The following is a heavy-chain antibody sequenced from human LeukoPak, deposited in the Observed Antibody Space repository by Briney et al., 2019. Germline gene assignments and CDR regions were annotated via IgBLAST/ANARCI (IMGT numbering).Heavy chain of an antibody. V-gene: IGHV1-2*02. CDR1: GYTFTGYY. D-gene: IGHD1-14*01. CDR3: ASWAGGNEPIASFDY. Sequence: ASVKVSCKTSGYTFTGYYMHWMRQAPGQGLEWMGWINLNSGGTNYAQKFQGRVIMTRDTSTSTAYMELNRLRFDDTAVYYCASWAGGNEPIASFDYWGQGTLVTVSP. J-gene: IGHJ4*02. CDR2: INLNSGGT.